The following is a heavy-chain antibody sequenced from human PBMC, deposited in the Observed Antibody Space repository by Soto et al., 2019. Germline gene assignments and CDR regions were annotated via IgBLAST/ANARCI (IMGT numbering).Heavy chain of an antibody. D-gene: IGHD5-18*01. V-gene: IGHV4-30-4*01. CDR2: IYYSGST. CDR3: ASLGYSYGYDYYYGMDV. CDR1: GGSISSGDYY. Sequence: LSLTCTVSGGSISSGDYYWSWIRQPPGKGLEWIGYIYYSGSTYYNPSLKSRVTISVDTSKNQFSLKLSSVTAADTAVYYCASLGYSYGYDYYYGMDVWGQGTTVTVSS. J-gene: IGHJ6*02.